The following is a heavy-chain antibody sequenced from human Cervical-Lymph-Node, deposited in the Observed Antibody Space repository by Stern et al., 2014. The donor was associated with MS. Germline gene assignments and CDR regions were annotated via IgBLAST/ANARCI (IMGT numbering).Heavy chain of an antibody. CDR3: VPTGLP. Sequence: QVQVVESGGGVVQPGRSLRLSCAASGFNFSRYLMSWVRQAPGKGLEWLAVISTDGSDAKYADSVEGRFTISRDNSKNTFYLQMNSLKVEDTAVYFCVPTGLPWGQGTLVAVSS. V-gene: IGHV3-30-3*01. J-gene: IGHJ5*02. CDR1: GFNFSRYL. CDR2: ISTDGSDA. D-gene: IGHD1-1*01.